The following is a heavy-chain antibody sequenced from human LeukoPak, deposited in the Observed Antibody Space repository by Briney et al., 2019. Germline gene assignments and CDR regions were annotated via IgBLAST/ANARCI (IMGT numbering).Heavy chain of an antibody. D-gene: IGHD3/OR15-3a*01. CDR3: ARGTGAYYYYGMDV. V-gene: IGHV3-23*01. CDR2: ISGSGGSTYYA. J-gene: IGHJ6*02. CDR1: GFTFSNYA. Sequence: PAGSLRLSCAASGFTFSNYAMSWVRQAPGKGLEWDSTISGSGGSTYYAYYADSVKGRFTISRDNSKNTLYLQMNSLRAEDTAVYYCARGTGAYYYYGMDVWGQGTTVTVSS.